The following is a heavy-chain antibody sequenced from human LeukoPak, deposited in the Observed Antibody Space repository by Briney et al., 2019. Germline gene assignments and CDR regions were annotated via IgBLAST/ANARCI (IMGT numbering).Heavy chain of an antibody. J-gene: IGHJ4*02. CDR1: GFTFNNFG. V-gene: IGHV3-66*01. Sequence: PGGSLRLSCAASGFTFNNFGMTWVRQAPGKGLEWVSVFYSGGSTYYADSVKGRFTISRDNSKNTLYFQMNSLRAEDTAVYYCARGPGWNYFDYWGQGTLVTVSS. CDR2: FYSGGST. CDR3: ARGPGWNYFDY. D-gene: IGHD6-19*01.